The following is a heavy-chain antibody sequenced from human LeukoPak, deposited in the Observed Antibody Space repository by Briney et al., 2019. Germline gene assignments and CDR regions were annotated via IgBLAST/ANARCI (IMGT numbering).Heavy chain of an antibody. CDR3: ARTYYYGSGSYYFYYYYGMDV. V-gene: IGHV1-2*02. D-gene: IGHD3-10*01. J-gene: IGHJ6*02. CDR1: GYTFTSYG. Sequence: GASVKVSCKASGYTFTSYGISWVRQAPGQGLEWMGWINPNSGGTNYAQKFQGRVTMTRDTSISTAYMELSRLRSDDTAVYYCARTYYYGSGSYYFYYYYGMDVWGQGTTVTVSS. CDR2: INPNSGGT.